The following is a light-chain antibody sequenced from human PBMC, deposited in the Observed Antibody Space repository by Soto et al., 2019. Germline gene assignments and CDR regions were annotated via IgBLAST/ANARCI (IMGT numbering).Light chain of an antibody. CDR3: SSYTSSSTGYV. Sequence: QSALTQPASVSGSPGQSITISCTGTSSDVGGYNYVSWYQQHPGKAPKLMIYEVGNRPSGVSNRFSGSKSGNTASLTISGLQAEDEADYYCSSYTSSSTGYVFGTGTKLTVL. V-gene: IGLV2-14*01. J-gene: IGLJ1*01. CDR2: EVG. CDR1: SSDVGGYNY.